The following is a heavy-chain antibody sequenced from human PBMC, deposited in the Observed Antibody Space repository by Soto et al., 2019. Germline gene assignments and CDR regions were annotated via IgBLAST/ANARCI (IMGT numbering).Heavy chain of an antibody. CDR3: ARGGSCITFFGVVTTDNWFDP. CDR1: GGSFSGYY. Sequence: QVQLQQWGAGLLKPSDTLSLTCAVYGGSFSGYYWSWIRQPPGKGLEWIGEINHSGSTNYNPSLKSRVTISVDTSKNQFSLKLSSVTVADTAVYYCARGGSCITFFGVVTTDNWFDPWGQGSLVSVSS. CDR2: INHSGST. J-gene: IGHJ5*02. D-gene: IGHD3-3*01. V-gene: IGHV4-34*01.